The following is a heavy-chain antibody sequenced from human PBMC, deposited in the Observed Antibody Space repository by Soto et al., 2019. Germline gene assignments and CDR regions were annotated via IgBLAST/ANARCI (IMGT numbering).Heavy chain of an antibody. V-gene: IGHV3-11*03. CDR2: ISSSLGRT. CDR3: AANWNFGLNF. CDR1: GFDFSDFH. J-gene: IGHJ4*02. Sequence: GGSLILSCAVSGFDFSDFHIIWVRQAPGKGLEWISYISSSLGRTDYADSVKGRFTISRDNAKRSVFLETSDLRSDDTAVYYCAANWNFGLNFWGQGTLVTVSS. D-gene: IGHD1-1*01.